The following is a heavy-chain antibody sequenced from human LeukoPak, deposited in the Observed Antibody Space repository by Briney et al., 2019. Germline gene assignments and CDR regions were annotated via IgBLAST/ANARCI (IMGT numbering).Heavy chain of an antibody. Sequence: PSETLSLTCTVSGGSISSCYWSWIRQPPGKGLEWIGYIYYSGSTNYNPSLKSRVTISVDTSKNQFSLKLSSVTAADTAVYYCARHLGYSYGLKNWFDPWGQGTLVTVSS. CDR3: ARHLGYSYGLKNWFDP. CDR2: IYYSGST. D-gene: IGHD5-18*01. CDR1: GGSISSCY. V-gene: IGHV4-59*08. J-gene: IGHJ5*02.